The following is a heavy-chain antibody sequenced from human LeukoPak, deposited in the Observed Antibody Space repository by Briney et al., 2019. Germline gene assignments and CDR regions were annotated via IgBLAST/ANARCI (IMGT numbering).Heavy chain of an antibody. CDR3: ARGNGVLRYFDWLLDY. CDR2: MNPNSGNT. Sequence: GASVKVSCKASGYTFTSYGISWVRQAPGQGLEWMGWMNPNSGNTGYAQKFQGRVTITRNTSISTAYMELSSLRSEDTAVYYCARGNGVLRYFDWLLDYWGQGTLVTVSS. CDR1: GYTFTSYG. V-gene: IGHV1-8*03. J-gene: IGHJ4*02. D-gene: IGHD3-9*01.